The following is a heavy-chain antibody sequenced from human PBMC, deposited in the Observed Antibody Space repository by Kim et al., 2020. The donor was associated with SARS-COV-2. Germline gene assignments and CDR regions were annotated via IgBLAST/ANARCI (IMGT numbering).Heavy chain of an antibody. D-gene: IGHD2-2*01. CDR2: IIPIFGTA. CDR1: GGTFSSYA. CDR3: ARWGPDLYCSSTSCSSPSYYYYGMDV. V-gene: IGHV1-69*13. Sequence: SVKVSCKASGGTFSSYAISWVRQAPGQGLEWMGGIIPIFGTANYAQKFQGRVTITADESTSTAYMELSSLRSEDTAVYYCARWGPDLYCSSTSCSSPSYYYYGMDVWGQGTTVTVSS. J-gene: IGHJ6*02.